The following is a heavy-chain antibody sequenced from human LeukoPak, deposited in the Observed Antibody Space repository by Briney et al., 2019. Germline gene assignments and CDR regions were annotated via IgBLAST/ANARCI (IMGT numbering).Heavy chain of an antibody. J-gene: IGHJ6*03. D-gene: IGHD5-24*01. CDR2: INHSGST. CDR3: ARVVEMATIWAIPRIRSFHYYYYYMDV. CDR1: GGSFSGYY. Sequence: SETLSLTCAVYGGSFSGYYWSWIRQPPGKGLEWIGEINHSGSTNYNPSLKSRVTISVDTSKNQFSLKLSSVTAADTAVYYCARVVEMATIWAIPRIRSFHYYYYYMDVWGKGTTVTVSS. V-gene: IGHV4-34*01.